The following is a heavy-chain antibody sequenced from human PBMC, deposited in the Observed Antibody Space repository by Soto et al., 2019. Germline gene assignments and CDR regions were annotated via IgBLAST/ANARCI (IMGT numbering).Heavy chain of an antibody. J-gene: IGHJ4*02. V-gene: IGHV3-74*01. CDR1: GFTFSTYW. CDR3: ARGTLTSIDMVDY. D-gene: IGHD2-21*01. Sequence: EVQLVESGGALVQPGGSLRLSCAASGFTFSTYWMHWVRQGPGKGLVWVSRIRGDGTRTNYADSVRGRFTVSRDNAKNKLYLQINSLTAEDTAVYYCARGTLTSIDMVDYWGQGTLVTVSS. CDR2: IRGDGTRT.